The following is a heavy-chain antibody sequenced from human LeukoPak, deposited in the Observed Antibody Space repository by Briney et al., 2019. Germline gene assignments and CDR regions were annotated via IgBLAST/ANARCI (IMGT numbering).Heavy chain of an antibody. D-gene: IGHD4-11*01. J-gene: IGHJ5*02. CDR1: GFTFSSYA. Sequence: SGGSLRLSCAASGFTFSSYAMSWVRQAPGKGLEWVSAISGSGGSTYYADSVKGRFTISRDNSKNTLYLQMNSLRAEDTAVYYCAKESGDYRNNWLDPWGQGTLVTVSS. CDR2: ISGSGGST. CDR3: AKESGDYRNNWLDP. V-gene: IGHV3-23*01.